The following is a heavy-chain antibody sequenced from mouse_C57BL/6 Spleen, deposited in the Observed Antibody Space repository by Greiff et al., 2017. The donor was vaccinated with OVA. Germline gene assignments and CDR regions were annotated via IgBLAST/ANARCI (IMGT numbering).Heavy chain of an antibody. Sequence: EVQRVESGGGLVKPGGSLKLSCAASGFTFSSYTMSWVRQTPEKRLAWVATISGGGGNTYYPDSVKGRFTISRDNAKNTLYLQMSSLRSEDTALYYCARRLYYYGSSYEDWYFDVWGTGTTVTVSS. CDR3: ARRLYYYGSSYEDWYFDV. D-gene: IGHD1-1*01. CDR2: ISGGGGNT. V-gene: IGHV5-9*01. J-gene: IGHJ1*03. CDR1: GFTFSSYT.